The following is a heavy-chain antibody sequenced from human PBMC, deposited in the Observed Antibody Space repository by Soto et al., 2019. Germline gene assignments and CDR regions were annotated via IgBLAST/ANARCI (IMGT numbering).Heavy chain of an antibody. J-gene: IGHJ6*02. Sequence: GGSLRLSCAASGFTFSSYAMHWVRQAPGKGLEWVAVISYDGSNKYYADSVKGRFTISRDNAKDSLYLQMNSLRDEDTALYYCARVRGTPLYGMDVWGQGTTVTVSS. CDR1: GFTFSSYA. V-gene: IGHV3-30-3*01. CDR3: ARVRGTPLYGMDV. CDR2: ISYDGSNK. D-gene: IGHD3-10*01.